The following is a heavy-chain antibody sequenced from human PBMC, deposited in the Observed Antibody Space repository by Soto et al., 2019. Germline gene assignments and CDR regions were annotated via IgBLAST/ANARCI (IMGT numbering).Heavy chain of an antibody. V-gene: IGHV1-2*04. Sequence: ASVNVSCKASGYIFTGYYMHWVRQAPGQGLEWMGWINPNSGGTNYAQKFQGWVTMTRDTSISTAYMELSRLRSDDTAVYYCARGEPGGYYYYYYGMDVWGQGTTVTVSS. J-gene: IGHJ6*02. D-gene: IGHD2-2*01. CDR2: INPNSGGT. CDR1: GYIFTGYY. CDR3: ARGEPGGYYYYYYGMDV.